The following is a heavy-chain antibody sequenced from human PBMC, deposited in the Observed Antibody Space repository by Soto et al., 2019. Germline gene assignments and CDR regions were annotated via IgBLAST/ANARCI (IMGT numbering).Heavy chain of an antibody. V-gene: IGHV3-7*03. D-gene: IGHD2-15*01. CDR3: AKGLSTPGIDF. CDR2: INEDGSVT. J-gene: IGHJ4*01. Sequence: QSGGSLRLSCAASGFTFSSYWMNWVRQAPGKGLELVANINEDGSVTSYVDSVKGRFTVSRDNTISSVYLQMNSLRVEDTALYYCAKGLSTPGIDFWGQGTLVTVSS. CDR1: GFTFSSYW.